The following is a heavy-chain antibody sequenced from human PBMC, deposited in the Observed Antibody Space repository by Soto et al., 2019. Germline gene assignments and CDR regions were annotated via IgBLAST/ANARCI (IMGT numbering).Heavy chain of an antibody. CDR1: GGTFSSYT. CDR2: IIPIFGTA. Sequence: QVQLVQSGAEVKKPGSSVTVSCKASGGTFSSYTISWVRQAPGQGLEWMGGIIPIFGTANYAQKFQGRVTSTADESTSTAYMELSSRRSEDTAVYYCAGGNHRWLQLGYFDLWGRGTLVTVSS. V-gene: IGHV1-69*12. J-gene: IGHJ2*01. CDR3: AGGNHRWLQLGYFDL. D-gene: IGHD5-12*01.